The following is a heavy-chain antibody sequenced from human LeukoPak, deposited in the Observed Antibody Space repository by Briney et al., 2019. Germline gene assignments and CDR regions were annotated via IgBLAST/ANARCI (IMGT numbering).Heavy chain of an antibody. D-gene: IGHD5-24*01. CDR2: IFYSGNT. CDR3: ARVFRRDGYFDH. CDR1: GYSITTYY. J-gene: IGHJ4*02. V-gene: IGHV4-59*01. Sequence: SETLSLTCTVSGYSITTYYWSWIRQPPGKGLEWIGYIFYSGNTDYNPSLKSRVAISVDTSKNQFSLRLDSVTAADTAVYYCARVFRRDGYFDHWGQGTLVTVSS.